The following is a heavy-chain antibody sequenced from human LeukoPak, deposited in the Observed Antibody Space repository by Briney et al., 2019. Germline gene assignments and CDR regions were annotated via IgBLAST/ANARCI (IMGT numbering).Heavy chain of an antibody. V-gene: IGHV3-74*01. J-gene: IGHJ4*02. CDR1: GFTFRSHW. CDR3: ARDGESVREMMEFGVLID. CDR2: IKGDESYT. D-gene: IGHD3-3*01. Sequence: QPGGSLRLSCAASGFTFRSHWMHWVRQAPGKGLVWVSRIKGDESYTNHADSVKGRFTISRDNSKNTLYLQMNSLRAEDTAVYYCARDGESVREMMEFGVLIDWGQGTLVTVSS.